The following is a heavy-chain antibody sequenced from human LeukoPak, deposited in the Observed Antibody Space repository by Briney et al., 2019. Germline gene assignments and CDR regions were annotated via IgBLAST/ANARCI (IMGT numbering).Heavy chain of an antibody. V-gene: IGHV4-39*01. D-gene: IGHD5-12*01. CDR1: GGSISSSNYY. CDR3: SRGYNGYNGGFDY. CDR2: IYHSGST. J-gene: IGHJ4*02. Sequence: PSETLSLTCTVSGGSISSSNYYWAWIRQPPGKGLEWIGSIYHSGSTSSNPSLKSRVTISVDTSKHQFSLRLSSVTAADTAVYSCSRGYNGYNGGFDYWGQGTLVSVSS.